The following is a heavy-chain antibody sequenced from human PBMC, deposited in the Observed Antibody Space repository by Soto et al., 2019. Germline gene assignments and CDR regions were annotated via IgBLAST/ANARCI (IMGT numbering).Heavy chain of an antibody. Sequence: KPSETLSLTCTVSGGSVSSGSYYWSWIRQPPGKGLEWIGYIYYSGSTNYNPSLKSRVTISVDTSKNQFSLKLSSVTAADTAVYYCAIGEGAAEGMDVWGQGTTVTVSS. CDR2: IYYSGST. V-gene: IGHV4-61*01. J-gene: IGHJ6*02. CDR3: AIGEGAAEGMDV. D-gene: IGHD2-15*01. CDR1: GGSVSSGSYY.